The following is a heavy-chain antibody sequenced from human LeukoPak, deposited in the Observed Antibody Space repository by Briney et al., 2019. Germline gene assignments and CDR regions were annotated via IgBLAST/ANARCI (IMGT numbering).Heavy chain of an antibody. D-gene: IGHD2/OR15-2a*01. J-gene: IGHJ4*02. CDR1: GGSISSSSYY. CDR2: IYYSGST. Sequence: PSETLSLTCTVSGGSISSSSYYWGWIRQPPGKGLEWIGYIYYSGSTYYNPSLKSRVTISVDTSKNQFSLQLSSVTAADTAVYYCARLDVATFPNYYFDYWGQGTLVTVSS. CDR3: ARLDVATFPNYYFDY. V-gene: IGHV4-30-4*08.